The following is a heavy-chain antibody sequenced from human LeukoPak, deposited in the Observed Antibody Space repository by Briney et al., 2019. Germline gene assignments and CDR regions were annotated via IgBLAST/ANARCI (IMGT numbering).Heavy chain of an antibody. CDR1: GYTFTSYA. D-gene: IGHD3-16*01. V-gene: IGHV1-3*01. CDR2: INAGNGST. CDR3: ARGGAGGHNDY. J-gene: IGHJ4*02. Sequence: ASVKVSCKASGYTFTSYAMHWVRQAPGQRLEWMGWINAGNGSTKYSQKFQGRVTITRDTSASTAYMELSSLRSEDTAVYYCARGGAGGHNDYWGQGTLVTVSP.